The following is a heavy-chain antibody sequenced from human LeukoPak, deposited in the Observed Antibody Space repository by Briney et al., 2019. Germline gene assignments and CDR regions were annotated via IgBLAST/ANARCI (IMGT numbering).Heavy chain of an antibody. Sequence: ASVKVSCKASGYTFTSYAMNWVRQAPGQGLEWMGWINTNTGNPTYAQGFTGRFVFSLDTSVSTAYLQISSLKAEDTAVYYCARDEAAIVGVDDAFDIWGQGTMVTVSS. CDR3: ARDEAAIVGVDDAFDI. J-gene: IGHJ3*02. D-gene: IGHD1-26*01. CDR1: GYTFTSYA. V-gene: IGHV7-4-1*02. CDR2: INTNTGNP.